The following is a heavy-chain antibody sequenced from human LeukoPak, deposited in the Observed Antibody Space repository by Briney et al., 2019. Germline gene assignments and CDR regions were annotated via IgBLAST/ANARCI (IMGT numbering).Heavy chain of an antibody. CDR1: GGSISSYY. J-gene: IGHJ5*02. D-gene: IGHD5-12*01. Sequence: SETLSLTCTVSGGSISSYYWSWIRQPPGKGLEWIGYIYYSGSTNYNPSLKSRVTISVDTSKNQFSLKLSSVTAADTAVYYCARYIVRTRWFDPWGQRTLVTVSS. CDR3: ARYIVRTRWFDP. V-gene: IGHV4-59*01. CDR2: IYYSGST.